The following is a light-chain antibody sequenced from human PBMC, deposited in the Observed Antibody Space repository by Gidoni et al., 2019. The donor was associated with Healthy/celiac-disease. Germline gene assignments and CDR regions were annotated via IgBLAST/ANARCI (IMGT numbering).Light chain of an antibody. CDR2: DAS. V-gene: IGKV3-11*01. J-gene: IGKJ4*01. Sequence: DIVLTQSPATLSLSPGERATLSCRASQSVSSYLAWYQQKPGQAPRLLIYDASNRATGIPARFSGSGSGTDFTLTISSLEPEEFAVYYCQQRSNWHPLTFGGGTKVEIK. CDR3: QQRSNWHPLT. CDR1: QSVSSY.